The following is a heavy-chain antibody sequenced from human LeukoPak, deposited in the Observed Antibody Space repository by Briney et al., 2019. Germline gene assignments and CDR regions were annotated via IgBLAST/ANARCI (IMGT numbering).Heavy chain of an antibody. J-gene: IGHJ4*02. Sequence: PGGSLRLSCAASGFTVSSKYMSWVRQAPGKGLEWVSLIYSGDITNYADSVKGRFTISRDNSKNTVYLQMNSLRVEDTAVYYCARDQSDTYYDFWSGFHLVWGQGTLVTVSS. CDR3: ARDQSDTYYDFWSGFHLV. V-gene: IGHV3-53*01. CDR1: GFTVSSKY. D-gene: IGHD3-3*01. CDR2: IYSGDIT.